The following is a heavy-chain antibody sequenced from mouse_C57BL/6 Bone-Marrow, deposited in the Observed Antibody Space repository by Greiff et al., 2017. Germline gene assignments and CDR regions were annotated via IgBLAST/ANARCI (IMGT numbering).Heavy chain of an antibody. D-gene: IGHD2-3*01. Sequence: EVQGVESGGGLVQPGESLKLSCESNEYEFPSHDMSWVRKTPETRLELVAAINSDGGSTYYPDTMERRFIISRGNTKKTLYLQMSSLRSEDTALYYCARHGGYYEGIAYWGQGTLVTVSA. CDR1: EYEFPSHD. V-gene: IGHV5-2*01. CDR3: ARHGGYYEGIAY. CDR2: INSDGGST. J-gene: IGHJ3*01.